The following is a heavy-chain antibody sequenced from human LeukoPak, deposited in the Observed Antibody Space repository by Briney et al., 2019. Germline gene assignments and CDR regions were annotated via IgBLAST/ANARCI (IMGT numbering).Heavy chain of an antibody. CDR1: GGSISSYY. D-gene: IGHD2-15*01. Sequence: SETLSLTCTVSGGSISSYYWSWIRQPPGKGLEWIGYIYYSGSTNYNPSLKSRVTISVDTSKNQFSLKLSSVTAADTAVYYCARSYYCSGGSCYSALDYWGQGTLVTVSS. V-gene: IGHV4-59*01. J-gene: IGHJ4*02. CDR2: IYYSGST. CDR3: ARSYYCSGGSCYSALDY.